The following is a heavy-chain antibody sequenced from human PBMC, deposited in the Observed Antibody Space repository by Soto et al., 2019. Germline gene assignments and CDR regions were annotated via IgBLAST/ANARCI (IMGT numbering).Heavy chain of an antibody. Sequence: QVQLVESGGGVVQPGRSLRLSCAASGFTFSSYAMHWVRQAPGKGLEWVAVISYDGSNKYYADSVKGRFTISRDNSKNTLYLQMNSLRAEDTALYYCARDGSGYYPAIDYWGQGTLVTVSP. CDR3: ARDGSGYYPAIDY. D-gene: IGHD3-22*01. CDR2: ISYDGSNK. J-gene: IGHJ4*02. V-gene: IGHV3-30-3*01. CDR1: GFTFSSYA.